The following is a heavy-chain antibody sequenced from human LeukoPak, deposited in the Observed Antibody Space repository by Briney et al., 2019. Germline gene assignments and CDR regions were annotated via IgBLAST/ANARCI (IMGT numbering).Heavy chain of an antibody. CDR1: GFTFSSYN. CDR2: ISSSSSYI. D-gene: IGHD3-3*01. J-gene: IGHJ4*02. V-gene: IGHV3-21*01. CDR3: ARDGRGITIFGVVLEIDY. Sequence: GGSLRLSCAASGFTFSSYNMNWVRQAPGKGLEWVSSISSSSSYIYYADSVKGRFTISRDNAKNSLYLQMNSLRAEDTAVYYCARDGRGITIFGVVLEIDYWGQGTLVTVSS.